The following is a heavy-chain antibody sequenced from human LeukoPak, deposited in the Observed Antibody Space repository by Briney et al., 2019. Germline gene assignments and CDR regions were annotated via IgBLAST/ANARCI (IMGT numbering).Heavy chain of an antibody. CDR1: GGSISSGSYY. CDR2: IYTSGST. J-gene: IGHJ6*03. D-gene: IGHD3-22*01. Sequence: SQTLSLTCTVSGGSISSGSYYWSWIRQPAGKGLEWIGRIYTSGSTNYNPSLKSRVTMSVDTSTNQFSLKVNFVTAADTAVYYCTRGSIAYYYMDVWGKGTTVTISS. V-gene: IGHV4-61*02. CDR3: TRGSIAYYYMDV.